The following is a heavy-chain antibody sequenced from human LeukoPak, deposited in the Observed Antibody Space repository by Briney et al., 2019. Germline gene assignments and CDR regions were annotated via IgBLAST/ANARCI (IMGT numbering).Heavy chain of an antibody. J-gene: IGHJ4*02. CDR3: AKDPYVGGGYHFDS. V-gene: IGHV3-23*01. CDR2: ITGSGGDT. CDR1: GFTFSSYA. D-gene: IGHD3-22*01. Sequence: GGSLRLSCAASGFTFSSYAMNWARQAPGKGLEWVSTITGSGGDTYYADSVKGRFTISRDNSMNTLYLQMNSLRAEDTAIYYCAKDPYVGGGYHFDSWGQGSLVTVSS.